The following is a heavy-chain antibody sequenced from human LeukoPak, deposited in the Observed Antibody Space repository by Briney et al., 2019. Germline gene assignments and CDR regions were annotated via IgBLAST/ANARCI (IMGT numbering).Heavy chain of an antibody. CDR2: ISAYNGDT. CDR3: ARDFESCSSTNCYALFDY. V-gene: IGHV1-18*01. J-gene: IGHJ4*02. CDR1: GYTLTTYS. Sequence: ASVKVSCKASGYTLTTYSISWVRQAPGQGFEWMGWISAYNGDTNYAQKFQGRVSMTTDTSTSTAYMELRSLRSDDTAVYYCARDFESCSSTNCYALFDYWGQGTLVTVSS. D-gene: IGHD2-2*01.